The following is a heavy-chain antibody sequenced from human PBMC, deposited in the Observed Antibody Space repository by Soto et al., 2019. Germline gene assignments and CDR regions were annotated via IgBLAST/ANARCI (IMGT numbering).Heavy chain of an antibody. J-gene: IGHJ4*02. D-gene: IGHD5-12*01. CDR2: INPSGGST. CDR3: AREGNGYNLGPSVDFDY. Sequence: QVQLVQSGAEVTKPGASVKVSCKASGYTFTNHYMHWVRQAPGQGLEWMGVINPSGGSTDYAQKFQSRVTMTRDTPTSTVYMEVSRLRSEDTAVFYCAREGNGYNLGPSVDFDYWGQGTLVTVSS. V-gene: IGHV1-46*01. CDR1: GYTFTNHY.